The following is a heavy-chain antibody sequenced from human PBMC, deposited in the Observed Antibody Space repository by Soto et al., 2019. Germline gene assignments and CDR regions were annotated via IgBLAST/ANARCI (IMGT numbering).Heavy chain of an antibody. CDR3: ASARSGPPGADWFDP. V-gene: IGHV4-31*03. J-gene: IGHJ5*02. D-gene: IGHD3-10*01. Sequence: QVQLQESGPGLVKPSQTLSLTCTVSGGSISSGGYYWSWFRHHPGQGLEWIGYIYYSGSTYYNPSLKGRVTISVDTSKNQFSLKLSSVTAADTAVDYCASARSGPPGADWFDPWGQGTLVTVSS. CDR2: IYYSGST. CDR1: GGSISSGGYY.